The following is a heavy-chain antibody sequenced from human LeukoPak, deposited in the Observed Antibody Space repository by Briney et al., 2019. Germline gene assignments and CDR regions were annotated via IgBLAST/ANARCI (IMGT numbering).Heavy chain of an antibody. D-gene: IGHD2-2*02. V-gene: IGHV4-4*07. J-gene: IGHJ5*02. Sequence: SETLSLTCTVSGGSISSYYWSWIRQPAGKGLEWIGRIYTSGSTNYNPSLKSRVTMSVDTSKNQFSLKLSSVTAADTAVYYCARTDVVVVPAAIRLNRFDPWGQGTLVTVSS. CDR3: ARTDVVVVPAAIRLNRFDP. CDR2: IYTSGST. CDR1: GGSISSYY.